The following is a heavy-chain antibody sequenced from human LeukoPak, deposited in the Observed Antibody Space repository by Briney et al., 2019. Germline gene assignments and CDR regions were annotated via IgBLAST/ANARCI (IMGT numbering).Heavy chain of an antibody. D-gene: IGHD3-10*01. Sequence: PSQTLSLTCTVSGGSISSGGYSWSWIRQHPGKGLEWIGYIYYSGSTYYNPSLKSRVTISVDTSKNQFSLKLSSVTAADTAVYYCARGRGGSRSYFDYWGQGTLVTVSS. V-gene: IGHV4-31*03. J-gene: IGHJ4*02. CDR3: ARGRGGSRSYFDY. CDR1: GGSISSGGYS. CDR2: IYYSGST.